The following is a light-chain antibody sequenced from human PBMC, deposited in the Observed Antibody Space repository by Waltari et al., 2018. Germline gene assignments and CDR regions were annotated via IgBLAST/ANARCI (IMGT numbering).Light chain of an antibody. Sequence: EIVLTQSPAILSVSPGEGATLSCRASQSVRDNLAWYQHKPGQAPRLLIFGASTRATGFPARFSGSGSGTEFTLTISGLQPEDFATYHCQESYTPPYTFGQGTKLEI. CDR3: QESYTPPYT. J-gene: IGKJ2*01. CDR1: QSVRDN. V-gene: IGKV3-15*01. CDR2: GAS.